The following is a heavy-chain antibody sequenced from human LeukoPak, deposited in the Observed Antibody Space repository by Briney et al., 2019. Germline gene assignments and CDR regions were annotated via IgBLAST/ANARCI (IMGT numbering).Heavy chain of an antibody. V-gene: IGHV3-64*04. CDR1: GFTFSGYA. Sequence: GGSLGLSCSASGFTFSGYAMHWVRQAPGKGLEYVSAISSNGGSTYYADSAEGRFTISRDNSKNTLYLQMNSLRAGDTAVYYCAKDPIFSGSYGVFDYWGLGTLVTVSS. D-gene: IGHD1-26*01. CDR2: ISSNGGST. CDR3: AKDPIFSGSYGVFDY. J-gene: IGHJ4*02.